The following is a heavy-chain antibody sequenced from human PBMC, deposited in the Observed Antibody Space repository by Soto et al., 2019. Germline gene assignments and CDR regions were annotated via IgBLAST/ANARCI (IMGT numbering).Heavy chain of an antibody. CDR3: ARGYYDGSGYYFRYYYGMDV. D-gene: IGHD3-22*01. V-gene: IGHV1-3*01. CDR1: GYTFTGYA. J-gene: IGHJ6*02. CDR2: INAGNGNT. Sequence: GASVKVSCKASGYTFTGYAILWVRQAPGQRLEWMGWINAGNGNTKYSQKFQGRVTITRDTSASTAYMELSSLRSEDTAVYYCARGYYDGSGYYFRYYYGMDVWGQGTTVTVSS.